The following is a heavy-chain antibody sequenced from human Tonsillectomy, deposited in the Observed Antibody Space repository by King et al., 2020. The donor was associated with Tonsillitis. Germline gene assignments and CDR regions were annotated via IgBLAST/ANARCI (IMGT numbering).Heavy chain of an antibody. CDR2: ISYDGSNK. D-gene: IGHD2-15*01. V-gene: IGHV3-30-3*01. J-gene: IGHJ4*02. CDR1: GFTFSSYA. CDR3: ARVTAVALDY. Sequence: QLVQSGGGVVQPGRSLRLSCAASGFTFSSYAMHWVRQAPGKGLEWVAVISYDGSNKYYADSVKGRFTISRDNSKNTLYLQMNSLRAEDTAVYYCARVTAVALDYWGQGTLVTVSS.